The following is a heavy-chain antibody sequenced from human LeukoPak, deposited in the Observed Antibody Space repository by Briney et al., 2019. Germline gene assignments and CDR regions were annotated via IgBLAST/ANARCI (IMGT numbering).Heavy chain of an antibody. J-gene: IGHJ3*02. CDR3: ARDMRGDGFDI. CDR1: GXIFSTYW. V-gene: IGHV3-7*04. D-gene: IGHD2-2*01. CDR2: IRQDGSEK. Sequence: GGSLRLSCAASGXIFSTYWVTWVRQAPGKGLEWVANIRQDGSEKYYVASVEGRFTISRDNAKNPLFLQMNSLRAEDTAVYYCARDMRGDGFDIWGQGTMVTVSS.